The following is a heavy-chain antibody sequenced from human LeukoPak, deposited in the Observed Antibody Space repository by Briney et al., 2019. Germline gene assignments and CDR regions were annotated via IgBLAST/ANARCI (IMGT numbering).Heavy chain of an antibody. J-gene: IGHJ4*02. D-gene: IGHD5-24*01. CDR2: IYYSGST. Sequence: SETLSLTCTVSGGSISSYYWSWIRQPPGKGLEWIGYIYYSGSTNYTPSLKRRVTISVDTSKNQFSLKLRSVTAADTAVYYCARRVNGMATIFDYWGQGTLVTVSS. V-gene: IGHV4-59*08. CDR1: GGSISSYY. CDR3: ARRVNGMATIFDY.